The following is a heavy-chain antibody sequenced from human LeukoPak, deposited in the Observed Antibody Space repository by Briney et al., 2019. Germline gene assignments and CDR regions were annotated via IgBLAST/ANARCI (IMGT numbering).Heavy chain of an antibody. J-gene: IGHJ4*02. CDR1: GFSFSDSA. Sequence: PGGSLRLSCAASGFSFSDSAMYWVRQASGKGLEWVGRIRSKAHNYATTYAASVKGRFTISRDDSKNTAYLQMNSLKTEDTAVYYCAKTLTGYYYYFDYWGQGTLVTVSS. CDR2: IRSKAHNYAT. V-gene: IGHV3-73*01. CDR3: AKTLTGYYYYFDY. D-gene: IGHD3-9*01.